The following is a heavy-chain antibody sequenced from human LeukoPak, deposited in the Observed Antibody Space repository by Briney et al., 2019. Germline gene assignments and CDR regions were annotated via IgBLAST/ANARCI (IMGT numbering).Heavy chain of an antibody. CDR2: IYYSGST. J-gene: IGHJ5*02. Sequence: PSETLSLTCTVSGGSISSSSYYWGWIRQPPGKGLEWIGSIYYSGSTYYNPSLKSRVTISVDTSKNQFSLKLSSVTAADTAVYYCASLGSSSWYGVLGFDPWGQGTLVTVSS. V-gene: IGHV4-39*01. D-gene: IGHD6-13*01. CDR3: ASLGSSSWYGVLGFDP. CDR1: GGSISSSSYY.